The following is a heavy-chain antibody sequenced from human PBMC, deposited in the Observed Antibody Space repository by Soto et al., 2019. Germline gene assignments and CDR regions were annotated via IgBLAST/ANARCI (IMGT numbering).Heavy chain of an antibody. Sequence: EVQLVESGGVLVQPGGSLRLSCAASGFTVSRSYMSWVRQAPGKGLEWVSVIYSGGSTYYADSVKGRFTISRDNSKNTLYLLMNSPRAEDTAVYYCARDRPYCGGDCYPLPYCMDVWGQGTTVTVSS. CDR1: GFTVSRSY. D-gene: IGHD2-21*02. CDR2: IYSGGST. CDR3: ARDRPYCGGDCYPLPYCMDV. J-gene: IGHJ6*02. V-gene: IGHV3-66*01.